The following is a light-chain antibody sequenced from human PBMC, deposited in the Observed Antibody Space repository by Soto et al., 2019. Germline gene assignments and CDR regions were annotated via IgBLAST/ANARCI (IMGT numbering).Light chain of an antibody. Sequence: QSALTQPPSASGSPGQSVAISCTGTSSDVGGYSYVSWYQQHPGKAPKLMIYEVSKRPSGVPDRFSGSKSGNTASLTISGLQAEDEADYYCSSYTSSSTLGLWVFGGGTKVTVL. J-gene: IGLJ3*02. CDR3: SSYTSSSTLGLWV. CDR1: SSDVGGYSY. V-gene: IGLV2-8*01. CDR2: EVS.